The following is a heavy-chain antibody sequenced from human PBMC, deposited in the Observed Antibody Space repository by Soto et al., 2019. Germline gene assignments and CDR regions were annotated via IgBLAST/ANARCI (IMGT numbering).Heavy chain of an antibody. CDR2: IIAYNGNT. Sequence: QVHLVQSGTEVKKPGTSMTVSCRASGYTFNSYAINWVLQAPGQGLEWVGRIIAYNGNTHSAQKLKGRVTMSIDTSTSTAYMELRSLRSDDTAVDYCARGHPSHLDGSGSSFDTSGHGTLFTVSA. D-gene: IGHD3-10*01. CDR3: ARGHPSHLDGSGSSFDT. V-gene: IGHV1-18*01. J-gene: IGHJ4*01. CDR1: GYTFNSYA.